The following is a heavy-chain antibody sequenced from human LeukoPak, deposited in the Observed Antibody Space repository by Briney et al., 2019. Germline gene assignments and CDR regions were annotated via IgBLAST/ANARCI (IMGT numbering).Heavy chain of an antibody. CDR1: GFTFSSYS. CDR3: ARENWNDDPHGAFDI. D-gene: IGHD1-1*01. V-gene: IGHV3-21*01. J-gene: IGHJ3*02. CDR2: ISSSSSYI. Sequence: GGSLRLSCAASGFTFSSYSMNWVRQAPGKGLEWVSSISSSSSYIYYADSVKGRFTISRDNAKNSLYLQMNSLRAEDTAVYYCARENWNDDPHGAFDIWGQGTMVTVSS.